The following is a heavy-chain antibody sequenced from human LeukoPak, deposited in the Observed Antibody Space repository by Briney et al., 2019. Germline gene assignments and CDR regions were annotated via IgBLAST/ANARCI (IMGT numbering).Heavy chain of an antibody. Sequence: SETLSLTCAVSGGSISSSNWWSWVRQPPGKGLEWIGEIYHSGSTNYNPSLKSRVTISVDTSKNQFSLKLSSVTAADTAVYYCARESRYFDWLLSFGAFDIWGQGTMVTVSS. CDR2: IYHSGST. CDR3: ARESRYFDWLLSFGAFDI. CDR1: GGSISSSNW. D-gene: IGHD3-9*01. J-gene: IGHJ3*02. V-gene: IGHV4-4*02.